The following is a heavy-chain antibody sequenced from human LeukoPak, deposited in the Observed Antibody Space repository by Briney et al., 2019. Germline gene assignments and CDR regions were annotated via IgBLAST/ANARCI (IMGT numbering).Heavy chain of an antibody. D-gene: IGHD2/OR15-2a*01. CDR3: AREGSRGNSQFDY. J-gene: IGHJ4*02. CDR1: GFTFSNYG. Sequence: PSGRSLRLSCAASGFTFSNYGMHWVRQAPGKGLEWVALIWYDGSNKYYTDSVKGRLTISRDNSKDTLFLQMNGLRAEDTAVYYCAREGSRGNSQFDYWGQGTLVTVSS. CDR2: IWYDGSNK. V-gene: IGHV3-33*01.